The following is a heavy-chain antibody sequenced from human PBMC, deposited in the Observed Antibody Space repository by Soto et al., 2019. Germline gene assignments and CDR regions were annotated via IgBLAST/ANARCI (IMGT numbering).Heavy chain of an antibody. J-gene: IGHJ6*03. CDR3: ARDGRGLEDCTRYYYYLDV. CDR2: IYYSGST. CDR1: GGSISSYY. Sequence: SETLSLTCTVSGGSISSYYWSWIRQPPGKGLEWIGYIYYSGSTNYNPSLKSRVTISVDTSKNQFSLKLSSVTAADTAVYYCARDGRGLEDCTRYYYYLDVWGKGTTVTVSS. D-gene: IGHD2-21*01. V-gene: IGHV4-59*01.